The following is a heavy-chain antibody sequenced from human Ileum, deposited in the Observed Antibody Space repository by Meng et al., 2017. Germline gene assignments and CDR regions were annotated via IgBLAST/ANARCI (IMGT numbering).Heavy chain of an antibody. V-gene: IGHV1-3*01. CDR1: GFTFSNYA. Sequence: QVQFVQSGAEVKKPGASVRVSCKASGFTFSNYAIYWVRQAPGQSLGWLGWIHAGNTDTKFSQPCQVRLTFDRDTSADKVYMELSSLTSGDRSLYYCGRVRASFYFDFLGQGTLVTVSS. CDR3: GRVRASFYFDF. J-gene: IGHJ4*01. D-gene: IGHD6-6*01. CDR2: IHAGNTDT.